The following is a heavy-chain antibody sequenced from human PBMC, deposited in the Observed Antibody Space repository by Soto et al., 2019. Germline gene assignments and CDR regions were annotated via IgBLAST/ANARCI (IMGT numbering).Heavy chain of an antibody. J-gene: IGHJ6*02. CDR1: GFTFSSYW. V-gene: IGHV3-74*01. Sequence: EVQMVESGGDLVQAGGSLRLSCAASGFTFSSYWMHWVRQAPGKGLVWVSRIDRDGIRTNYADSVKGRFTISRDNAENTVYLEMSGLRAGDTAVYYCARAPPGAAGDDYYYYGMDVWGQGTTVTVSS. CDR2: IDRDGIRT. CDR3: ARAPPGAAGDDYYYYGMDV. D-gene: IGHD1-26*01.